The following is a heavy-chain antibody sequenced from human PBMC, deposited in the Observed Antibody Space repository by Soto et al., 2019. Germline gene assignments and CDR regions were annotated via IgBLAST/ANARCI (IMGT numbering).Heavy chain of an antibody. Sequence: SETLSLTCTVSGGSISSSSYYWGWIRQPPGKGLEWIGSIYYSGSTYYNPSLKSRVTISVDTSKNQFSLKLSSVTAADTAVYYCARHMTTLPYYYYMDVWGKGTTVTVSS. V-gene: IGHV4-39*01. CDR2: IYYSGST. CDR3: ARHMTTLPYYYYMDV. CDR1: GGSISSSSYY. J-gene: IGHJ6*03. D-gene: IGHD4-17*01.